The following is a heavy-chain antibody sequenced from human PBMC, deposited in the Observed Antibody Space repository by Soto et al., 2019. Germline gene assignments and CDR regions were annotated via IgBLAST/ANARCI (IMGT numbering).Heavy chain of an antibody. V-gene: IGHV5-51*01. J-gene: IGHJ1*01. D-gene: IGHD6-13*01. CDR3: ARHSGVAEDGTD. Sequence: GESLKISYKGSGCSFTTNWVGWVRQMPGKGLEWMGVIYPGDSDTRYSPSFKGQVAISADKSINTAYLQWSSLKASDTAMYYCARHSGVAEDGTDWGQGTLVTVSS. CDR1: GCSFTTNW. CDR2: IYPGDSDT.